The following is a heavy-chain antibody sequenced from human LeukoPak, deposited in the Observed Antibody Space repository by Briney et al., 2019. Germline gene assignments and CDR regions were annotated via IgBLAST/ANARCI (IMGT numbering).Heavy chain of an antibody. J-gene: IGHJ4*02. Sequence: ASVKVSCKASGYTFTSYGISWVRQAPGQGLEWMGWITAYNDNTYYAQKLQGRVTMTTDTSTSTAYMELRSLRSDDTAVYYCARDPRRYGSGSYYFDYWGQGTLVTVSS. CDR1: GYTFTSYG. CDR2: ITAYNDNT. D-gene: IGHD3-10*01. V-gene: IGHV1-18*01. CDR3: ARDPRRYGSGSYYFDY.